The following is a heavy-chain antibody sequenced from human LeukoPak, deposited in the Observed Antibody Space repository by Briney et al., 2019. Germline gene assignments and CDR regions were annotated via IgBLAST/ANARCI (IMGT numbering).Heavy chain of an antibody. D-gene: IGHD1-26*01. J-gene: IGHJ6*03. CDR3: ASVKWGAPPVKASSYYYYYYMDV. CDR1: GFTFSSYG. Sequence: GGSLRLSCAASGFTFSSYGMHWVRQAPGKGLEWVAVISYDGSNKYYADSVKGRFTISRDNSKNTLYLQMNSLRAEDTAVYYCASVKWGAPPVKASSYYYYYYMDVWGKGTTVTVSS. V-gene: IGHV3-30*03. CDR2: ISYDGSNK.